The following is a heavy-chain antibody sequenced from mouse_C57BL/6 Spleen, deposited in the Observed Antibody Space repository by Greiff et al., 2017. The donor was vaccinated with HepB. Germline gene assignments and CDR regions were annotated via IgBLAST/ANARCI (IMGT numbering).Heavy chain of an antibody. CDR1: GYAFSSSW. CDR3: ARAYYGNYRYFDY. V-gene: IGHV1-82*01. D-gene: IGHD2-10*01. Sequence: VQLVESGPELVKPGASVKISCKASGYAFSSSWMNWVKQRPGKGLEWIGRIYPGDGDTNYNGKFKGKATLTVDKSSSTAYMELRSLTSEDSAVYYCARAYYGNYRYFDYWGQGTTLTVSS. CDR2: IYPGDGDT. J-gene: IGHJ2*01.